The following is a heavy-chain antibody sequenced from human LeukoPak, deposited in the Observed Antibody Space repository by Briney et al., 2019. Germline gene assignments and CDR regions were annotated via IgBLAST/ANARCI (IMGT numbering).Heavy chain of an antibody. CDR3: ARLAYYGSGSYYKFFDY. CDR1: GYSFTSYW. J-gene: IGHJ4*02. Sequence: GECLKTSCKGSGYSFTSYWIGWVGQMPGKGLEWMGIIYPGDSDIRYSPSFQGRVTISADKSISTAYLQWSSLKGADTAVYYCARLAYYGSGSYYKFFDYWGQGTLVTVSS. V-gene: IGHV5-51*01. CDR2: IYPGDSDI. D-gene: IGHD3-10*01.